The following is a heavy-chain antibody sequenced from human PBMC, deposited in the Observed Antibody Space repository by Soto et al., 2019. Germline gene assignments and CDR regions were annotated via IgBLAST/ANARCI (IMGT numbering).Heavy chain of an antibody. Sequence: SLRLSCAASGFTFSSYGMNWVRQAPGKGLEWVAVISYDGSNKYYADSVKGRFTISRDSSKNMLYLQMDSLRAEDTAVYYCARDSGSYNYYGMDVWGQGTTVTVSS. V-gene: IGHV3-30*03. CDR2: ISYDGSNK. CDR1: GFTFSSYG. J-gene: IGHJ6*02. D-gene: IGHD1-26*01. CDR3: ARDSGSYNYYGMDV.